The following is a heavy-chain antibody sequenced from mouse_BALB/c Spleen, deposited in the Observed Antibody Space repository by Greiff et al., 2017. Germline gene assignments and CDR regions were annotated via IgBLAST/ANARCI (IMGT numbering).Heavy chain of an antibody. CDR3: ATHYYGSRGYLDD. CDR2: ISSGGST. CDR1: GFTFSSYA. V-gene: IGHV5-6-5*01. D-gene: IGHD1-1*01. J-gene: IGHJ2*01. Sequence: EVQLVESGGGLVKPGGSLKLSCAASGFTFSSYAMSWVRQTPEKRLEWVASISSGGSTYYQDSVKGRITISRDNARNILYLQMSSLRSEDTDMYYCATHYYGSRGYLDDWGQGTTLTVSS.